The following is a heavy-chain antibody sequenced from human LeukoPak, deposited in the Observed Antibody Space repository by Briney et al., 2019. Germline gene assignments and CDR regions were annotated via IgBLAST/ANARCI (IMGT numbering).Heavy chain of an antibody. CDR3: ACPKSRGAFDI. J-gene: IGHJ3*02. CDR2: ISTYNGNK. D-gene: IGHD3-10*01. V-gene: IGHV1-18*01. CDR1: SYTFTSSG. Sequence: ASVKVSCKASSYTFTSSGISWVRQAPGQGLEWMGWISTYNGNKNLAQKLQDRVTMTTDTSTSTAYMELRSLRSDDTAVYYCACPKSRGAFDIWGQGTMVTVSS.